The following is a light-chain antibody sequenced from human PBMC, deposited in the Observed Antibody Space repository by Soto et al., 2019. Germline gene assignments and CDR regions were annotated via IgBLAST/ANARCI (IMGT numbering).Light chain of an antibody. CDR1: QGLNTN. Sequence: IQLTQSPSSLSASVGDRVTITCRASQGLNTNLAWYQQKPGQAPNLLIYGASTLQTGVPSRFSGNGSGTVFTLTISSLQHEDLATYDSQLSNNYFTFGPGTKVDIK. CDR3: QLSNNYFT. J-gene: IGKJ3*01. V-gene: IGKV1-9*01. CDR2: GAS.